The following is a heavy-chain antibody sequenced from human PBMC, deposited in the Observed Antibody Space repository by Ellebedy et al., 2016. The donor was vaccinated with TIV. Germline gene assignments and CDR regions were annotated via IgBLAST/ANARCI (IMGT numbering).Heavy chain of an antibody. D-gene: IGHD4-17*01. CDR1: GYTFTSYY. Sequence: AASVKVSCKASGYTFTSYYMHWVRQAPGQGLEWMGIINPNVNSTRYAQTFQGRVTMTRDTSTSTVYMELSSLRSEDTAVYYCARDVTVTTTEAFDYWGQGTLVTVSS. CDR2: INPNVNST. V-gene: IGHV1-46*01. J-gene: IGHJ4*02. CDR3: ARDVTVTTTEAFDY.